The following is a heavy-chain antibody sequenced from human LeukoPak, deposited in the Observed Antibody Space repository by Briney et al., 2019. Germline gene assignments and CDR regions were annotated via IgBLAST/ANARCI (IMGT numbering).Heavy chain of an antibody. CDR3: ARGDFWNPYDY. CDR2: INTNTGNP. CDR1: GYTFTFHA. J-gene: IGHJ4*02. Sequence: ASVKVSCKASGYTFTFHAINWVRQAPGQGLEWMGWINTNTGNPTYAQGFAGRFVFSLDTSVNTAYLQISSLKAEDTAVYYCARGDFWNPYDYWGQGTLVTVSS. D-gene: IGHD3-3*01. V-gene: IGHV7-4-1*02.